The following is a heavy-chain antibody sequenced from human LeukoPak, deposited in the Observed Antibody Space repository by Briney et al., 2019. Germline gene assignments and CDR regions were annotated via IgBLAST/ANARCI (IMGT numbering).Heavy chain of an antibody. D-gene: IGHD4-17*01. CDR3: ARVLGTTVTPHFQH. V-gene: IGHV1-69*06. Sequence: SVKVSCKASGGTFSSYAISWVRQAPGQGLEWMGGIIPIFGTANYAQKFQGRVTITADKSTSTAYMELSSLRSEDTAVYYCARVLGTTVTPHFQHWGQGTLVTVSS. CDR1: GGTFSSYA. J-gene: IGHJ1*01. CDR2: IIPIFGTA.